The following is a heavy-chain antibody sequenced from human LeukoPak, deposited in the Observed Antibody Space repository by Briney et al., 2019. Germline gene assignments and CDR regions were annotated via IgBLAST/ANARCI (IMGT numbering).Heavy chain of an antibody. Sequence: PSETLSLTCTVSGGSISSYYWTWIRQPAGRGLEWIGRIACSGSTNYNPSLKTRVTMSVDTSKNQFSLKLSSVTAADTAIYYCTRDRRYSSSSGTTYYHMDVWGKGTTVTVSS. J-gene: IGHJ6*03. CDR2: IACSGST. V-gene: IGHV4-4*07. CDR3: TRDRRYSSSSGTTYYHMDV. D-gene: IGHD6-6*01. CDR1: GGSISSYY.